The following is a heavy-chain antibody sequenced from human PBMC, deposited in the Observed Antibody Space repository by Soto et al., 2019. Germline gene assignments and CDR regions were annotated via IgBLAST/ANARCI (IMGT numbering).Heavy chain of an antibody. V-gene: IGHV3-30*18. CDR1: GFTFSSYG. J-gene: IGHJ4*02. CDR2: ISYDGSNK. D-gene: IGHD2-2*01. Sequence: QVQLVESGGGVVQPGRSLRLSCAASGFTFSSYGMHWVRQAPGKGLEWGAVISYDGSNKYYADSVKGRFTISRDNSKNTLYLQMNSLRAEDTAVYYCAKDLEDTVLVPAAQTFDYWGQGTLVTVSS. CDR3: AKDLEDTVLVPAAQTFDY.